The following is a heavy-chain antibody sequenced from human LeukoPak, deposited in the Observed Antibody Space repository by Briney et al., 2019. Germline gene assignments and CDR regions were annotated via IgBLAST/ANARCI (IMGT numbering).Heavy chain of an antibody. Sequence: ASLRLSCSASGFTFSRYAMHWVRQPPGKGLEYVSANTNNGRSTYYADSVKGRFTISRDNSKNTLYLQMSSLRAEDTAVYYCASTYSYDSSGYYPFDYWGQGTLVTVPS. CDR2: NTNNGRST. V-gene: IGHV3-64D*06. J-gene: IGHJ4*02. CDR3: ASTYSYDSSGYYPFDY. CDR1: GFTFSRYA. D-gene: IGHD3-22*01.